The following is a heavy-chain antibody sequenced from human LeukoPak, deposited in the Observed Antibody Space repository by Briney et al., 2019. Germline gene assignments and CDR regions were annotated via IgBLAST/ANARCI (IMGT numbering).Heavy chain of an antibody. D-gene: IGHD6-19*01. CDR1: GGSISSYY. CDR3: ARVVAVAGTFPDS. Sequence: SETLSLTCTVSGGSISSYYWSWIRQPPGKGLEWIGYIYYSGSTNYNPSLKSRVTISVDTSKNQFSLKVSSVTAADTAVYYCARVVAVAGTFPDSWGQGTLVTVSS. V-gene: IGHV4-59*12. J-gene: IGHJ4*02. CDR2: IYYSGST.